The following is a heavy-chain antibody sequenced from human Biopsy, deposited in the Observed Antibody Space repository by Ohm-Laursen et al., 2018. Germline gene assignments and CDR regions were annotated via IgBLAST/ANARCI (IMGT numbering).Heavy chain of an antibody. CDR2: NNHNGST. CDR3: ARGLPRIAPMVRGRRTWFDP. Sequence: SDTLSLTCAVYGGAFSWYFLSGIRPTPGEELGGIGENNHNGSTNYKPSLDNRVAISADTSKNQFSLNLYSVTAADTAVYFCARGLPRIAPMVRGRRTWFDPWGQGTLVTVSS. V-gene: IGHV4-34*01. CDR1: GGAFSWYF. J-gene: IGHJ5*02. D-gene: IGHD3-10*01.